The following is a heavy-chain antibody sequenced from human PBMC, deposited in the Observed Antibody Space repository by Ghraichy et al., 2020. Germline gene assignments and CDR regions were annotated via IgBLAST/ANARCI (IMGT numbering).Heavy chain of an antibody. J-gene: IGHJ4*02. D-gene: IGHD3-10*01. CDR1: GFTFSSYS. CDR2: ISSSSSYI. V-gene: IGHV3-21*01. CDR3: ARGQGVGKYFDY. Sequence: GGSLRLSCAASGFTFSSYSMNWVRQAPGKGLEWVSSISSSSSYIYYADSVKGRFTISRDNAKNSLYLQMNSLRAEDTAVYYCARGQGVGKYFDYWGQGTLVTVSS.